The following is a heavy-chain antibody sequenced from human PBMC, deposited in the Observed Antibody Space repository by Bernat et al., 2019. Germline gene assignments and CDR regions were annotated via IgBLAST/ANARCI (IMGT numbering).Heavy chain of an antibody. Sequence: NVSNAWMNWVRQAPGKGLEWVGRIKSKTDGGTTDYAAPVKGRFTISRDDSKNTLYLQMNSLKTEDTAVYYCTTLTTVTPPEAYYFDYWGQGTLVTVSS. V-gene: IGHV3-15*07. J-gene: IGHJ4*02. CDR3: TTLTTVTPPEAYYFDY. CDR1: NVSNAW. D-gene: IGHD4-17*01. CDR2: IKSKTDGGTT.